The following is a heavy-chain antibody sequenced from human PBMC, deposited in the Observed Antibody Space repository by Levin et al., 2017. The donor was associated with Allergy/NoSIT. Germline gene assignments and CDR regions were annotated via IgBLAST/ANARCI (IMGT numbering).Heavy chain of an antibody. CDR3: ARVGAYSSSWIYYFDY. V-gene: IGHV3-21*01. J-gene: IGHJ4*02. CDR2: ISSSSSSF. Sequence: GGSLRLSCAASGFTFSSYTMNWVRQAPGKGLEWVSSISSSSSSFYYADSVKGRFTISRDNAKNSLYLQMNGLRAEDTAVYYCARVGAYSSSWIYYFDYWGQGTLVTVSS. CDR1: GFTFSSYT. D-gene: IGHD6-13*01.